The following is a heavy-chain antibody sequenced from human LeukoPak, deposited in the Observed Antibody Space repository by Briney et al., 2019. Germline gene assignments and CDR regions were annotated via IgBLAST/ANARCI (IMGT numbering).Heavy chain of an antibody. CDR1: GYTFTSYD. Sequence: GASVKVSCKASGYTFTSYDISWVLQAPGQGLEWMGWISAYNGNTNYAQKLQGRVTMTTDTSTSTAYMELRSLRSDDTAVYYCARDLGYCSSTSCYPWFDPWGQGTLVTVSS. J-gene: IGHJ5*02. CDR2: ISAYNGNT. V-gene: IGHV1-18*01. D-gene: IGHD2-2*01. CDR3: ARDLGYCSSTSCYPWFDP.